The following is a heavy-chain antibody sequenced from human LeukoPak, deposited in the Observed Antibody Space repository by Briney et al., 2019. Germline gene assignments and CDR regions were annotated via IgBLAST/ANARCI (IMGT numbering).Heavy chain of an antibody. J-gene: IGHJ3*02. CDR2: IYHSGST. V-gene: IGHV4-38-2*01. D-gene: IGHD2-2*01. CDR1: GYSISSGYY. Sequence: SETLSLTCAVSGYSISSGYYWGWIRQPPGKGLEWIGSIYHSGSTYYNPSLKSLVTISVDTSKNQFSLKLSSVTAADTAVYYCARLYCSSTSCYRWDAFDIWGQGTMVTVSS. CDR3: ARLYCSSTSCYRWDAFDI.